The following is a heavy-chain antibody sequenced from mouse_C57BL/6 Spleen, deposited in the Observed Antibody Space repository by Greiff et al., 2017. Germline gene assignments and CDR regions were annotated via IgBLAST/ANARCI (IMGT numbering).Heavy chain of an antibody. CDR1: GFTFSDYG. CDR3: ARHPSYGSYGFDY. J-gene: IGHJ2*01. CDR2: ISSGSSTI. Sequence: EVMLVESGGGLVKPGGSLKLSCAASGFTFSDYGMHWVRQAPEQGLEWVAYISSGSSTIYYAHTVKGRFTISRDNAKNTLYLQMTSLRSEDTAMYYCARHPSYGSYGFDYWGQGTTLTVSS. D-gene: IGHD2-1*01. V-gene: IGHV5-17*01.